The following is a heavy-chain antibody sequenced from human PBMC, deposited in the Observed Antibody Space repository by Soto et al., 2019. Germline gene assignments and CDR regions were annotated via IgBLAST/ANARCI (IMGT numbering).Heavy chain of an antibody. J-gene: IGHJ4*02. Sequence: GESLKISCAASGFTFINYAMTWVRQAPGKGLEWVSVITGSGDSTYYADSVKGRFTISRDNSRNTLYLQMNSLRAEDTAVYYCAKVVAGWDLHFDFWGQGTLVTVSS. V-gene: IGHV3-23*01. D-gene: IGHD6-19*01. CDR1: GFTFINYA. CDR2: ITGSGDST. CDR3: AKVVAGWDLHFDF.